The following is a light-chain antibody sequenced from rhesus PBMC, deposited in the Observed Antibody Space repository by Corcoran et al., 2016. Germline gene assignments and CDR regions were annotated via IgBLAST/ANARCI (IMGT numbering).Light chain of an antibody. V-gene: IGKV1-28*02. Sequence: DIQMTQSPSSLSASVGDTVTITCRASQGISCHLYWFQQKPGKAPKLRIYDGSSLESGVPSRYSGTGSGTVFTITISSLQPEDFATNYCLKHTSYPLTFGGGTKVEIK. CDR2: DGS. CDR1: QGISCH. CDR3: LKHTSYPLT. J-gene: IGKJ4*01.